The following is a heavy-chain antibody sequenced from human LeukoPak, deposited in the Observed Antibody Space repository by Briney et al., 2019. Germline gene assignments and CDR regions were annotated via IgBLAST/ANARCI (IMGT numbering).Heavy chain of an antibody. CDR2: IYYSGST. D-gene: IGHD3-22*01. Sequence: SETLSLTCTVSGGSISSSSYYWGWLRQPPGKGLEWIGSIYYSGSTYYNPSLKSRVTISVDTSKNQFSLKLSSVTAADTAVYYCASLGGDYYDSSGYYYHFDYWGQGTLVTVSS. CDR1: GGSISSSSYY. J-gene: IGHJ4*02. CDR3: ASLGGDYYDSSGYYYHFDY. V-gene: IGHV4-39*01.